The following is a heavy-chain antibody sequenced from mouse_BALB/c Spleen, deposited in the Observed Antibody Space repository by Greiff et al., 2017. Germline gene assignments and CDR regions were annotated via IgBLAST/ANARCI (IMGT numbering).Heavy chain of an antibody. J-gene: IGHJ3*01. CDR1: GYTFTSYT. CDR3: ARRDQRNGNSWFAY. V-gene: IGHV1-4*02. D-gene: IGHD2-1*01. CDR2: INPSSGYT. Sequence: VQLQQSAAELARPGASVKMSCKASGYTFTSYTMHWVKQRPGQGLEWIGYINPSSGYTEYNQKFKDKTTLTADKSSSTAYMQLSSLTSEDSAVYYCARRDQRNGNSWFAYWGQGTPVTVSA.